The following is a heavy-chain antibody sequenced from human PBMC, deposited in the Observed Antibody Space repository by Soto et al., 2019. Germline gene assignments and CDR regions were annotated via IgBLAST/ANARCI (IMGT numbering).Heavy chain of an antibody. CDR1: GFTFSSYW. CDR3: ARGEDIVVVPAAMPASYYYYYGMDV. D-gene: IGHD2-2*01. Sequence: EVQLVESGGGLVQPGGSLRLSCAASGFTFSSYWMHWVRQAPGKGLVWVSRINSDGSSTSYADSVKGRFTISRDNAKNTLYLQMNRLRAEETAVSYWARGEDIVVVPAAMPASYYYYYGMDVWGQGTTVTVSS. CDR2: INSDGSST. J-gene: IGHJ6*02. V-gene: IGHV3-74*01.